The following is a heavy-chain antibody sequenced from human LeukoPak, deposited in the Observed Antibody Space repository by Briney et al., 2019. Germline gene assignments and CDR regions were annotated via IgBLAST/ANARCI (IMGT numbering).Heavy chain of an antibody. CDR1: GYTFTSND. J-gene: IGHJ5*02. D-gene: IGHD1-1*01. CDR3: ARGNWNDGAEFLANWFDP. Sequence: ASVKVSCKASGYTFTSNDINWVRQATGQGLEWMGWMNPNSGNTGYAQKFQGRVTMTRNTSISAAYMELSSLRSEDTAVYYCARGNWNDGAEFLANWFDPWGQGTLVTVSS. V-gene: IGHV1-8*01. CDR2: MNPNSGNT.